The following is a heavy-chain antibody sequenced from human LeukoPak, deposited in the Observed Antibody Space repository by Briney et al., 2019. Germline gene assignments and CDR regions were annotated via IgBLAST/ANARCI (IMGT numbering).Heavy chain of an antibody. V-gene: IGHV3-11*04. Sequence: GGSLRLSCAASGFTFSDYYMSWIRQAPGKGLEWVSYFSSSGSTIYYADSVKGRFTISRDTDKNLLYVQMNSLRAEDTAVYYCARSRAAAGTGYFDYWGQGTLVTVSS. CDR3: ARSRAAAGTGYFDY. CDR1: GFTFSDYY. J-gene: IGHJ4*02. CDR2: FSSSGSTI. D-gene: IGHD6-13*01.